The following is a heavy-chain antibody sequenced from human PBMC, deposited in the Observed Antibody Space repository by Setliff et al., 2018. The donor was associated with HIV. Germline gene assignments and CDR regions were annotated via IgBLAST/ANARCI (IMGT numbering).Heavy chain of an antibody. D-gene: IGHD6-13*01. J-gene: IGHJ5*02. CDR1: GFTFSTYW. CDR2: LNDRGHI. CDR3: ARGLYSSSWYGSYWFDP. V-gene: IGHV4-34*01. Sequence: SETLSLSCAASGFTFSTYWMNWVRQAPGKGLEWIVELNDRGHINYNPSLKSRVTISVDTSKNQFSLKLSSVTAADTAVYYCARGLYSSSWYGSYWFDPWGQGTLVTVSS.